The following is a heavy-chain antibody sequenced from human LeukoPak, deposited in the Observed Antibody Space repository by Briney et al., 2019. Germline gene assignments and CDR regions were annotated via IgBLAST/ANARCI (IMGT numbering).Heavy chain of an antibody. D-gene: IGHD6-25*01. V-gene: IGHV3-73*01. J-gene: IGHJ4*02. Sequence: GGSLRLSCAASGFTFSDSAMHWVRQASGKGLEWIGRIRSKANGYATAYAALVKDRFTISRDDSKNAAYLQMNSLKTEDTAVYYCTRLSGDLTFDYWGQGTLVTVSS. CDR1: GFTFSDSA. CDR2: IRSKANGYAT. CDR3: TRLSGDLTFDY.